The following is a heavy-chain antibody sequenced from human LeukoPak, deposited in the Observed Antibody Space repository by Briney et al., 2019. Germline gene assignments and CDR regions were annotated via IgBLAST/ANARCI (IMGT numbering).Heavy chain of an antibody. CDR2: ISGSGNST. V-gene: IGHV3-23*01. Sequence: TGGSLRLSCAASGFTVSDYAVNWVRQAPGKGLEWASAISGSGNSTYYADSVKGRFTISRDNSKNTLYLQMNSLRAEDTAVYYCAKGNFDWSYFHYWGQGTLVTVSS. D-gene: IGHD3-9*01. CDR3: AKGNFDWSYFHY. J-gene: IGHJ4*02. CDR1: GFTVSDYA.